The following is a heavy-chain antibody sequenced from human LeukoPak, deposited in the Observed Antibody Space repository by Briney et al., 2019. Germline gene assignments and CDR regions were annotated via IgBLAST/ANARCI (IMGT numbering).Heavy chain of an antibody. CDR1: GGSISSSSYY. D-gene: IGHD3-10*01. V-gene: IGHV4-39*01. J-gene: IGHJ4*02. CDR2: IYYSGST. CDR3: GSASHYYGSGSYIPPFDY. Sequence: SETLSLTCTVSGGSISSSSYYWGWIRQPPGKGLEWIGSIYYSGSTYYNPSLKSRVTISVDTSKNQFSLKLSSVTAADTAVYYCGSASHYYGSGSYIPPFDYWGQGTLVTVSS.